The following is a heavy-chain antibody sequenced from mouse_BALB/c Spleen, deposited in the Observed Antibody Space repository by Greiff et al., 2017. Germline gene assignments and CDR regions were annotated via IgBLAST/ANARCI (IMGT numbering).Heavy chain of an antibody. CDR3: TREDTTVFDY. Sequence: QVQLQQPGAELVRPGASVKLSCKASGYTFTRYWINWVKQRPGQGLEWIGNIYPSDSYTNYNQKFKDKATLTVDKSSSTAYMQLSSPTSEDSAVYYCTREDTTVFDYWGQGTTLTVSS. CDR1: GYTFTRYW. CDR2: IYPSDSYT. J-gene: IGHJ2*01. V-gene: IGHV1-69*02. D-gene: IGHD1-1*01.